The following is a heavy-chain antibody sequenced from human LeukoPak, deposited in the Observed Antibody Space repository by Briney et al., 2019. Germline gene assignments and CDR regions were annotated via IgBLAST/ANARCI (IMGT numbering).Heavy chain of an antibody. CDR3: ARDSFDI. Sequence: GGSLRLSCAASGFTFSSYAMHWVRQAPGKGLEYVSAISSNGGSTYYANSVKGRFTISRDNSKNTLYLQMGSLRAEDMAVYYCARDSFDIWGQGTMVTVSS. J-gene: IGHJ3*02. V-gene: IGHV3-64*01. CDR2: ISSNGGST. CDR1: GFTFSSYA.